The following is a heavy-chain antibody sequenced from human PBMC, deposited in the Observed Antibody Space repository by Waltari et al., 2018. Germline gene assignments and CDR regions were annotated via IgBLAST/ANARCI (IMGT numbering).Heavy chain of an antibody. CDR1: GSTDSRNH. CDR2: IYSAGTT. D-gene: IGHD6-25*01. J-gene: IGHJ6*03. V-gene: IGHV3-53*01. Sequence: DVEWVESGGGLIQPGVTLRLAFVAPGSTDSRNHMTWVRQAPGKGLEWVSVIYSAGTTYYADSLKGRFTISRDNSKNTLYLQMNSLRGEDTAVYYCARGRLVGYYYYNMDVWGKGTTVTVSS. CDR3: ARGRLVGYYYYNMDV.